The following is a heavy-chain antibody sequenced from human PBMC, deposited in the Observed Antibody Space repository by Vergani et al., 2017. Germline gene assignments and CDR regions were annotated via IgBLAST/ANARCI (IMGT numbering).Heavy chain of an antibody. CDR3: TTDPRYCGDGSCYWLRYHHFYGMDV. D-gene: IGHD2-21*01. V-gene: IGHV3-15*07. Sequence: EVQLVESGGGIVKPGGSLRLSCVASGFSFRNDWMNWVRRTPGKGLEWVGRIKSTFDRGTTDYAAAVKGRFTISRDYSKNKMFLQMNGLKTEDIGVYYCTTDPRYCGDGSCYWLRYHHFYGMDVCVQGTPVTVSS. CDR1: GFSFRNDW. CDR2: IKSTFDRGTT. J-gene: IGHJ6*02.